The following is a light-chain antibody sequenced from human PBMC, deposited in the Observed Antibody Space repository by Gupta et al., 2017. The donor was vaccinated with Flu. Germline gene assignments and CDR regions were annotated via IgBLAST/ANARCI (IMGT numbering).Light chain of an antibody. CDR3: AARDYSLNLLSV. J-gene: IGLJ3*02. CDR2: TNH. Sequence: QSVLAQPPSASETPGQMLTISCSGSTSNIESNSVNWYQQLPVTASKLLVYTNHQRPSGVPYRFSGSKSGTSASRAISGLQSEDEADYYSAARDYSLNLLSVFGGGAKLSVL. V-gene: IGLV1-44*01. CDR1: TSNIESNS.